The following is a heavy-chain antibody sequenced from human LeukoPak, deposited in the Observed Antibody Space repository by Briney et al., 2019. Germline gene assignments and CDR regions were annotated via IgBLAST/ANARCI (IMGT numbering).Heavy chain of an antibody. CDR1: GGSISSGGYY. CDR3: ARGLEIRDSWFDP. Sequence: PSETLSRTCTVSGGSISSGGYYWSWIRQHPGKGLEWIGYIYYSGSTYYNPSLKSRVTISVDTSKNQFSLKLSSVTAADTAVYYCARGLEIRDSWFDPWGQGTLVTVSS. V-gene: IGHV4-31*03. CDR2: IYYSGST. D-gene: IGHD1-1*01. J-gene: IGHJ5*02.